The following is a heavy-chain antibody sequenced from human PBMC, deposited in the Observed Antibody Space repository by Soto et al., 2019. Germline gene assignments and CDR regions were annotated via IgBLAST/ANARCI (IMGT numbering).Heavy chain of an antibody. CDR2: VHRSGST. V-gene: IGHV4-59*01. Sequence: PSETLSLTCTVSGVSISSYSWSWTRQPPGKGLEWIGYVHRSGSTNYNPSLKSRVNISVDTSKKQFSLRLTSVTAADTAVYYCARGGAYNFYAMDVWGQGTTVTVSS. D-gene: IGHD1-26*01. J-gene: IGHJ6*02. CDR3: ARGGAYNFYAMDV. CDR1: GVSISSYS.